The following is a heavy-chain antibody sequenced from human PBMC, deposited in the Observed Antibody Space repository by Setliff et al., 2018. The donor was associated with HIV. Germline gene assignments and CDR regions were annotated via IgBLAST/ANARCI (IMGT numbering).Heavy chain of an antibody. Sequence: PGGSLRLSCAASGFTFNNHAMSWVRQAPGKGLEWVSAISGSGDNIYYADSVKGRFTFSRDNSKNTLHLQMNSLRAEDTAVYYCAKDSGDYNFWTTYRSNHFDYWGQGALVTVSS. D-gene: IGHD3-3*01. CDR1: GFTFNNHA. CDR3: AKDSGDYNFWTTYRSNHFDY. J-gene: IGHJ4*02. CDR2: ISGSGDNI. V-gene: IGHV3-23*01.